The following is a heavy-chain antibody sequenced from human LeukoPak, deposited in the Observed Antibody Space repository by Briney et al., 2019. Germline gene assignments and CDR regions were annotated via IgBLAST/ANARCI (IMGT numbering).Heavy chain of an antibody. D-gene: IGHD6-19*01. CDR1: GYSFTSYW. Sequence: GESLKISCKGSGYSFTSYWIGWVRQMPGKGLEWMGIIYPGDSDTRYSPSFQGQVTISADKSISTAYLQWSSLKASDTAMYYCARHSISSGSVGVTDYWGQGTLVTVSS. V-gene: IGHV5-51*01. CDR2: IYPGDSDT. CDR3: ARHSISSGSVGVTDY. J-gene: IGHJ4*02.